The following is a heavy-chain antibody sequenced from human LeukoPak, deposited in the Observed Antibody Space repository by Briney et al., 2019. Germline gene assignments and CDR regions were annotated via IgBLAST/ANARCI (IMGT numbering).Heavy chain of an antibody. CDR1: GFTFDDYT. CDR3: AKDRSIVGATGFDY. J-gene: IGHJ4*02. Sequence: GGSLRLSCAASGFTFDDYTMHWVRHAPGKGLEWVSLISWDGGSTYYADSVKGRFTISRDNSKNSLYLQMNSLRTEDTALYYCAKDRSIVGATGFDYWGQGTLVTVSS. CDR2: ISWDGGST. D-gene: IGHD1-26*01. V-gene: IGHV3-43*01.